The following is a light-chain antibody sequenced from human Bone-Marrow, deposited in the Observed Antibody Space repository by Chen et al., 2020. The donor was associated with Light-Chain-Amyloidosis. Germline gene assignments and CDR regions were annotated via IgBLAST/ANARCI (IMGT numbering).Light chain of an antibody. CDR1: NIGSTI. J-gene: IGLJ3*02. Sequence: SYVLTQPSSVSVAPGQTTTIACGGNNIGSTIVHWYQQTPGQAPLLVVYDDSDRPSGIPERLSGSNSGNTATMTLSRVEAGDEADYYCQVWDRSSDRPVFGGGTKLTVL. CDR2: DDS. V-gene: IGLV3-21*02. CDR3: QVWDRSSDRPV.